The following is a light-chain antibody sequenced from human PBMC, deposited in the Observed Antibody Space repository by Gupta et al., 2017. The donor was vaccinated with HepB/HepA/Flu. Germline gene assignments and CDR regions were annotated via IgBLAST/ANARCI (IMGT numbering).Light chain of an antibody. J-gene: IGKJ1*01. CDR2: GAS. Sequence: EVVLTQSPGTLSLSPGERATLFCRASQTVSNSHLTWYQHRPGQAPRLVIFGASTRATDIPDRFTGGGSGTDFNLTITRREPEDFAVYYCQWYGRSPPWTFGQGTKVEI. CDR3: QWYGRSPPWT. V-gene: IGKV3-20*01. CDR1: QTVSNSH.